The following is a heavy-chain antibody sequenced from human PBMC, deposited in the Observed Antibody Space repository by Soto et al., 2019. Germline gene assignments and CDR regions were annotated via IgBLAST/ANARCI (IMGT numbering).Heavy chain of an antibody. V-gene: IGHV4-59*01. CDR1: GGSISGYY. Sequence: TLSLTCAVPGGSISGYYWSWIRQPPGKRLEWIGYIYSSGSTNYNPSLKSRVTISLDTSKNQFSLKVRSVTAADTAVYYCAREFGGSPPNLYYFDHWGQGALVTVSS. CDR2: IYSSGST. CDR3: AREFGGSPPNLYYFDH. D-gene: IGHD3-16*01. J-gene: IGHJ4*02.